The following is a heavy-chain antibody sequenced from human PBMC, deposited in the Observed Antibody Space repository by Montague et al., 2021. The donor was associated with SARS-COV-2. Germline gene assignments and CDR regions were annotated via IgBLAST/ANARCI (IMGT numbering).Heavy chain of an antibody. CDR3: ARNVLLWFGELYYFDY. CDR2: IYYSGST. D-gene: IGHD3-10*01. CDR1: GGSISSSSYY. Sequence: SETLSLTCTVSGGSISSSSYYWGWIRQPPGKGLEWIGSIYYSGSTYYNPSLKSRVTISVDTSKNQFSLKLSSVTAADTAVYNCARNVLLWFGELYYFDYWGQGTLVTVSS. V-gene: IGHV4-39*01. J-gene: IGHJ4*02.